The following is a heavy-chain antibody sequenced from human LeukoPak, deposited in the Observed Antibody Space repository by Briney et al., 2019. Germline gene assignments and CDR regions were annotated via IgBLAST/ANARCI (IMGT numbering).Heavy chain of an antibody. D-gene: IGHD3-10*01. CDR1: GFTFSSYG. Sequence: GRSLRLFCAASGFTFSSYGMHCVRQAPGKGLEWVAVISYDGSNKYYADSVKGRFTISRDNSKNTLYLQMNSLRAEDTAVYYCAKDEGVLLWFGELPSWGQGTLVTVSS. V-gene: IGHV3-30*18. CDR3: AKDEGVLLWFGELPS. CDR2: ISYDGSNK. J-gene: IGHJ5*02.